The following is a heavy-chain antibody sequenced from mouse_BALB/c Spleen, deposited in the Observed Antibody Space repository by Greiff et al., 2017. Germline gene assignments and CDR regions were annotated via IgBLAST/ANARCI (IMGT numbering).Heavy chain of an antibody. CDR1: GFTFSSFG. CDR3: ARGGYYYGSSYDY. CDR2: ISSGSSTI. J-gene: IGHJ2*01. D-gene: IGHD1-1*01. Sequence: EVKLMESGGGLVQPGGSRKLSCAASGFTFSSFGMHWVRQAPEKGLEWVAYISSGSSTIYYADTVKGRFTISRDNPKNTLFLQMTSLRSEDTAMYYCARGGYYYGSSYDYWGQGTTLTVSS. V-gene: IGHV5-17*02.